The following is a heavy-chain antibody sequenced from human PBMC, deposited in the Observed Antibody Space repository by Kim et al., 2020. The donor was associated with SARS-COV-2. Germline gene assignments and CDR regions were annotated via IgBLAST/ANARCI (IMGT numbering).Heavy chain of an antibody. Sequence: GGSLRLSCAASGFIFSNYGMHWVRQAPGKGLEWLAVIWYDGNDKYYADSVKGRLTVSRDNSKNTLYMEVNSLRVEDTAVYFCARVMRESSSSTPDYWCLGTLVTVSS. J-gene: IGHJ4*02. D-gene: IGHD6-6*01. CDR2: IWYDGNDK. V-gene: IGHV3-33*01. CDR3: ARVMRESSSSTPDY. CDR1: GFIFSNYG.